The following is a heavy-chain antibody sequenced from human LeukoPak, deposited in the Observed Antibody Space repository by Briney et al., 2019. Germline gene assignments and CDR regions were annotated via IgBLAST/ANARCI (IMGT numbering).Heavy chain of an antibody. D-gene: IGHD3-10*01. CDR1: GFTFSSYW. CDR2: IKQDGSEK. V-gene: IGHV3-7*01. J-gene: IGHJ6*03. Sequence: GGSLRLSCAASGFTFSSYWMSWVRRAPGKGLEWVANIKQDGSEKYYVDSVKGRFTISRDNAKNSLYLQMNSLRAEDTAVYYCARDCAYGSGIWYYYYMDVWGKGTTVTVSS. CDR3: ARDCAYGSGIWYYYYMDV.